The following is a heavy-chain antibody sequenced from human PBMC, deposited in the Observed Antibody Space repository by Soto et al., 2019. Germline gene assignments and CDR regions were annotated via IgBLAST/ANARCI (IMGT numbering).Heavy chain of an antibody. CDR3: ARVPLGPTPNYYYYGVDV. CDR1: GGTFSSYA. CDR2: IIPIFGTA. D-gene: IGHD1-26*01. J-gene: IGHJ6*02. V-gene: IGHV1-69*13. Sequence: ASVKVSCTASGGTFSSYAICWVRQAPGQGLEWMGGIIPIFGTANYAQKFQGRVTITADESTSTAYMELSSLRSEDTAVYYCARVPLGPTPNYYYYGVDVWGQGTTVTVSS.